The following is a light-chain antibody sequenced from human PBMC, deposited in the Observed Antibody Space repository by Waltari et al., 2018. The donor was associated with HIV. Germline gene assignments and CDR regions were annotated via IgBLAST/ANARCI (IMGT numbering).Light chain of an antibody. Sequence: QSVLTQAPSASGTPGQRVTLSCSGTGSNVGVTFVSWYQQLPGMAPKPLIYSNNERPSRVPDRFSGSKSGTSASLAISGLRSEDEAVYFCAAWDDSVSGWAFGEGTKVTVL. J-gene: IGLJ2*01. V-gene: IGLV1-47*01. CDR2: SNN. CDR3: AAWDDSVSGWA. CDR1: GSNVGVTF.